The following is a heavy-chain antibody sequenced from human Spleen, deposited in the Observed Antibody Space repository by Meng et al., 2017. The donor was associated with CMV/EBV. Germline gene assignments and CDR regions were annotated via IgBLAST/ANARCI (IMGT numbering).Heavy chain of an antibody. CDR2: IYPGDSDT. D-gene: IGHD1-26*01. J-gene: IGHJ4*01. V-gene: IGHV5-51*01. CDR1: GYSFTSYL. CDR3: ARQIPNSGSFDY. Sequence: KCSGYSFTSYLLGWVRQMPGKGLECRGIIYPGDSDTRDSPSFQGQVTISADKSISTAYLQWSSLKASDTATYYCARQIPNSGSFDYWGQGTLVTVSS.